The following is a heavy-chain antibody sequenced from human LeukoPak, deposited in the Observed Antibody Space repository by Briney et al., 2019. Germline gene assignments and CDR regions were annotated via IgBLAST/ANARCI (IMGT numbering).Heavy chain of an antibody. Sequence: SETLSLTCAVSGYSITSGYYWGWIRQPPGKGLEWIGSINHSGSTYYNPSPKSRVTISVDTSKNQFSLNLNSVTAADTAVYYCVRDVPSGYDDYWGQGILVTVSS. CDR3: VRDVPSGYDDY. J-gene: IGHJ4*02. D-gene: IGHD5-12*01. V-gene: IGHV4-38-2*02. CDR1: GYSITSGYY. CDR2: INHSGST.